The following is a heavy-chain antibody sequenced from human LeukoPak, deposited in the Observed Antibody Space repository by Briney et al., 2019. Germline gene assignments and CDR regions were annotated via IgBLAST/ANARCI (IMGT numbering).Heavy chain of an antibody. CDR1: GFTFSRYW. CDR3: ASNYFDSDGYYWGFDY. CDR2: INTDGRTI. J-gene: IGHJ4*02. Sequence: GRSLRLSCAASGFTFSRYWMHWVRQAPGKGLVWVSRINTDGRTITYADSVKGRFTISRDNAKNTLYLQMNSLRAEDTAVYYCASNYFDSDGYYWGFDYWGQGTLVTVSS. D-gene: IGHD3-22*01. V-gene: IGHV3-74*01.